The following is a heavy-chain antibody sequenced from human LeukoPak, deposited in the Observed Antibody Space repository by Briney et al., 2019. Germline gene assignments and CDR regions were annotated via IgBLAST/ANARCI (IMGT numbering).Heavy chain of an antibody. Sequence: GGSLRLSCAASGFTFSSYAMSWVRQAPGKGLEWVSAISGSGGSTYYADSVKSRFTISRDNSKNTLYLQMNSLRAEDTAVYYCAKEPGIAAAEYNWFDPLGPGNPGHRLL. CDR2: ISGSGGST. D-gene: IGHD6-13*01. J-gene: IGHJ5*02. CDR3: AKEPGIAAAEYNWFDP. CDR1: GFTFSSYA. V-gene: IGHV3-23*01.